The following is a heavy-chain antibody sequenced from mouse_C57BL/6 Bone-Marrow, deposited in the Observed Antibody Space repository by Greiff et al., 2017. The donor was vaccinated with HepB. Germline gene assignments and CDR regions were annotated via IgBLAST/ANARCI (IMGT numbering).Heavy chain of an antibody. Sequence: QVQLQQSGAELARPGASVKLSCKASGYTFTSYGISWVKQRTGQGLEWIGEIYPRSGNTYYNEKFKGKATLTADKSSSTAYMELRSLTSEDSAVYFCARLGFLITTVVADYWGQGTTLTVSS. CDR3: ARLGFLITTVVADY. D-gene: IGHD1-1*01. V-gene: IGHV1-81*01. CDR1: GYTFTSYG. CDR2: IYPRSGNT. J-gene: IGHJ2*01.